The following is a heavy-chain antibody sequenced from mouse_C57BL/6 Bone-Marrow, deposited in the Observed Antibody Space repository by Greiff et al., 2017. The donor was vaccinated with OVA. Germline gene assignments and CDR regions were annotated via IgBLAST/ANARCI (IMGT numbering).Heavy chain of an antibody. CDR1: GYTFTSYW. Sequence: VKLKQPGAELVMPGASVKLSCKASGYTFTSYWMHWVKQRPGQGLEWIGEIDPSDSYTNYNQKFKGKSTLTVDKSSSTAYMQLSSLTSEDSAVYYCARPIYCDGSSYEYFDVWGTGTTVTVSS. D-gene: IGHD1-1*01. CDR2: IDPSDSYT. CDR3: ARPIYCDGSSYEYFDV. J-gene: IGHJ1*03. V-gene: IGHV1-69*01.